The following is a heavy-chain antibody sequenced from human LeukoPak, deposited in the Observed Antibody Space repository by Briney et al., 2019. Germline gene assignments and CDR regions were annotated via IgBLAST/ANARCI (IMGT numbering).Heavy chain of an antibody. CDR1: GGSISSYY. V-gene: IGHV4-4*07. Sequence: PSETLSLTCTVSGGSISSYYLSWIRQPAGKGLEWIGRIYSSGSNYNPSLKSRVTISADTSTNQVSLTLSSVTAADTAVYYCATNTGTVFDYWGQGALVTVSS. J-gene: IGHJ4*02. D-gene: IGHD7-27*01. CDR3: ATNTGTVFDY. CDR2: IYSSGS.